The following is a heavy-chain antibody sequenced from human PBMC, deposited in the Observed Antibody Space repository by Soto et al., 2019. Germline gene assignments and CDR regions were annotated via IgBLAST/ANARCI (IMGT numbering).Heavy chain of an antibody. J-gene: IGHJ4*02. D-gene: IGHD2-15*01. Sequence: QVQLQQWGAGLLKPSETLSLTCAVYGGSFSGYYWSWIRQPPGKGLEWIGEINHSGSTNYNPSLKNGVTNPVATSKNQFSLKLSSVTAADTAVYYCARGRSGGSCYSVFTSCGLTFDYWGQGTLVTVSS. V-gene: IGHV4-34*01. CDR3: ARGRSGGSCYSVFTSCGLTFDY. CDR1: GGSFSGYY. CDR2: INHSGST.